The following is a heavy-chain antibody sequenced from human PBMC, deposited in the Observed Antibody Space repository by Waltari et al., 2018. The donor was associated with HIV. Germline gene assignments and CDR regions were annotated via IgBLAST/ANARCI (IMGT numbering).Heavy chain of an antibody. CDR1: GFTFSTYW. CDR3: ARGRVAYGDYGFPFDY. CDR2: INSDGSST. D-gene: IGHD4-17*01. J-gene: IGHJ4*02. V-gene: IGHV3-74*01. Sequence: EVQLVESGGGLVQPGGSLRLSCAASGFTFSTYWMHWVRQAPGKGLVWVSRINSDGSSTTYADSVKGRFTISRDNAKNTLYLQMNSLRAEDTAVYYCARGRVAYGDYGFPFDYWGQGTLVTVSS.